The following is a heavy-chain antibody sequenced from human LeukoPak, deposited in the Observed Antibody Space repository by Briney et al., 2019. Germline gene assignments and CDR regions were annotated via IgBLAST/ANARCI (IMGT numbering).Heavy chain of an antibody. V-gene: IGHV4-61*05. J-gene: IGHJ4*02. D-gene: IGHD3-22*01. CDR1: GGSISSSSYY. CDR2: ISYSGST. CDR3: ARRHYYNGRAYYFLDY. Sequence: PSETLSLTCTVSGGSISSSSYYWGWIRQPPGKGLQWIGYISYSGSTNYNPSLKSRVTISLHTSKNQFSLRLSSLTAADTAVYYCARRHYYNGRAYYFLDYWGQGTLVTVSS.